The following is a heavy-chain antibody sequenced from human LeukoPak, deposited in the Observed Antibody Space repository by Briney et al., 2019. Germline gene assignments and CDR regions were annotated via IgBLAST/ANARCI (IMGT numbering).Heavy chain of an antibody. CDR3: ARAVLVRSPFDN. CDR2: INPSGNST. Sequence: ASVKVSCKASGYTFTSYCMHWVRQAPGQGLESMGIINPSGNSTSYAQKFQGRVTMTTDTSTSTVYMELRSLRSEDTAVYYCARAVLVRSPFDNWGQGTLVTVSS. D-gene: IGHD3-3*01. V-gene: IGHV1-46*01. CDR1: GYTFTSYC. J-gene: IGHJ4*02.